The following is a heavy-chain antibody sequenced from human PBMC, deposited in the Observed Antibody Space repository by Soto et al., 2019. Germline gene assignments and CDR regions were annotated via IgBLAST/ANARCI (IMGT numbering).Heavy chain of an antibody. CDR3: AREPLDGMDV. V-gene: IGHV4-30-4*01. CDR1: GGSVNTGDNY. CDR2: IYHTGNT. J-gene: IGHJ6*01. Sequence: QVQLHQSGPGLVKPSQTLSLECTVIGGSVNTGDNYWSWVRQSPGRGLEWIGYIYHTGNTFYNPAVENLVTMSVDASKNQVSLTLTSVTAADTAVYFCAREPLDGMDVWGQGPNVTVSS.